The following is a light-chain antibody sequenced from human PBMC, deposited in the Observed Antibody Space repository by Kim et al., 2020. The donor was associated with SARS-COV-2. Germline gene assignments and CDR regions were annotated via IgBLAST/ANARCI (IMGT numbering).Light chain of an antibody. Sequence: VSPGQTASITCSGDKLGNKYAYWYQQRPGQSPVLVIYQDHKRPSGIPERFSGSNSGNTATLTISGTQAMDEADYYCQAWDSSSAVFGGGTKVTVL. CDR2: QDH. CDR3: QAWDSSSAV. CDR1: KLGNKY. J-gene: IGLJ3*02. V-gene: IGLV3-1*01.